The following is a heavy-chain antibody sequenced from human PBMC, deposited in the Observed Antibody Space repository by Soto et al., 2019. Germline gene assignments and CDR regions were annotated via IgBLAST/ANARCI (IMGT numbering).Heavy chain of an antibody. Sequence: GGSLRLSCEASVFTFNLYSMNWVRQAPGKGLEWVSYISSSGSTIHYADSVKGRLTISRDNARNSLYLQMNSLRDEDTAIYYCARGDFLSSGWSAEYFQHWGQGTLVTVSS. CDR1: VFTFNLYS. V-gene: IGHV3-48*02. CDR2: ISSSGSTI. J-gene: IGHJ1*01. CDR3: ARGDFLSSGWSAEYFQH. D-gene: IGHD6-19*01.